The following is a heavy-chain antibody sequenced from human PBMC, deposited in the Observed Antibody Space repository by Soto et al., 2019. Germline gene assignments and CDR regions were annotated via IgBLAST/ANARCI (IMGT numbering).Heavy chain of an antibody. V-gene: IGHV3-74*01. CDR2: VNSDESST. D-gene: IGHD3-22*01. J-gene: IGHJ4*01. CDR1: GFSFSNYY. Sequence: GGSMRLSCTASGFSFSNYYMHWVRQAPGKGLVWVSRVNSDESSTSYADSVKGRFTISRDNAKKTLYLQMNSLRAEDTAVYYCAREGDGTTGYYQDYWGHGTLVTVSS. CDR3: AREGDGTTGYYQDY.